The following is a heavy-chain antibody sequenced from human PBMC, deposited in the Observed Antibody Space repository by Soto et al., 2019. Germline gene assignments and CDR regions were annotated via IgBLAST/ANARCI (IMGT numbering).Heavy chain of an antibody. CDR3: ATSNYYDSSGYPDDAFDI. D-gene: IGHD3-22*01. CDR2: ISGSGGST. J-gene: IGHJ3*02. Sequence: GSLRLSCAASGFTFSSYAMSWVRQAPGKGLEWVSAISGSGGSTYYADSVKGRFTISRDNSKNTLYLQMNSLRAEDTAVYYCATSNYYDSSGYPDDAFDIWGQGTMVTVSS. V-gene: IGHV3-23*01. CDR1: GFTFSSYA.